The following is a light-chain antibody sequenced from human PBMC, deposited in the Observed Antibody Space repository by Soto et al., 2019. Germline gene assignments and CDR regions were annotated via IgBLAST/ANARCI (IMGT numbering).Light chain of an antibody. CDR3: LQHNSYPFT. CDR2: AAS. V-gene: IGKV1-17*01. J-gene: IGKJ3*01. CDR1: QDIRSD. Sequence: DIQMTQSPSSLSASVGDRVTITCRASQDIRSDLGWFQQKPGKAPKRLMYAASTLESGVPSRFSGSRSGTEFTLTISSLQPEDFETYYCLQHNSYPFTFGHGTKVDIK.